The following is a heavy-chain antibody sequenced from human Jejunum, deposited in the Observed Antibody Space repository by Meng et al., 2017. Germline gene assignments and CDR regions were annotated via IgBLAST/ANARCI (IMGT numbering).Heavy chain of an antibody. Sequence: GGSLRLSCEASGFSFSTSAMHWVRQAPGKGLEYVSAINSIGVTTYYANSVKGRFTIFRDNSKNTLYPQMDNLRVEDTAVYYCARWTGNYKDYWGQGTLVTVSS. CDR1: GFSFSTSA. CDR2: INSIGVTT. D-gene: IGHD3/OR15-3a*01. V-gene: IGHV3-64*01. J-gene: IGHJ4*02. CDR3: ARWTGNYKDY.